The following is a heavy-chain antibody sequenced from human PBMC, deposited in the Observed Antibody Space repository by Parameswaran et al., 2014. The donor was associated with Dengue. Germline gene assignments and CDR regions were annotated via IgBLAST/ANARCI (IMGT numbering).Heavy chain of an antibody. Sequence: VRQTARERGWEWVGFIRSKTYDGTTDYAASVKGRFTISRDDSKSIAYLQMDSLRTEDTAVYYCTREVRDDFWSGSCAYWGQGTLVTVSS. D-gene: IGHD3-3*01. V-gene: IGHV3-49*02. CDR3: TREVRDDFWSGSCAY. J-gene: IGHJ4*02. CDR2: IRSKTYDGTT.